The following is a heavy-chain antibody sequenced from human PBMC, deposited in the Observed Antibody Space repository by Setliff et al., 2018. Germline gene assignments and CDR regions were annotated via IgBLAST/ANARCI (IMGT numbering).Heavy chain of an antibody. Sequence: SETLSLTCAVSDFSVSSVYYWGWIRQPPGKGLEWIANVYYGGSTYYNPSLESRVTMSVDTSKSQFSLNLYSVTAADTAVYYCARTSTGRYFDLWGRGTLVTVSS. CDR2: VYYGGST. V-gene: IGHV4-38-2*01. CDR3: ARTSTGRYFDL. D-gene: IGHD2-2*01. J-gene: IGHJ2*01. CDR1: DFSVSSVYY.